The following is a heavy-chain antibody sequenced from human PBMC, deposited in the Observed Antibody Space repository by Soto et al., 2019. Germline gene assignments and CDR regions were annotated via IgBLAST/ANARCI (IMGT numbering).Heavy chain of an antibody. V-gene: IGHV3-23*01. Sequence: PVGSLRISCAASGFTFSSYAMSWVRQAPGKGLEWVSAISGSGGSTYYADSVKGRFTISRDNSKNTLYLQMNSLRAEDTAVYYCAKDLISSWLPQGWFDPWGQGTLVTVSS. CDR3: AKDLISSWLPQGWFDP. J-gene: IGHJ5*02. D-gene: IGHD6-19*01. CDR2: ISGSGGST. CDR1: GFTFSSYA.